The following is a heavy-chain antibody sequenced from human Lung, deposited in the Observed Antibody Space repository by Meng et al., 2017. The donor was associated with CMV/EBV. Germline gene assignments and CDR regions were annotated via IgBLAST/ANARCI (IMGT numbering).Heavy chain of an antibody. J-gene: IGHJ3*02. Sequence: ISSSNWWKWVRQPPGKGLEWIGEIYHSGTTVHNPSLKRRVTIVVDKSKNHFSLELTSVTAADTAVYYCARGYYDFWSGYSYHDAFDIWGQGTMVTVSS. D-gene: IGHD3-3*01. CDR3: ARGYYDFWSGYSYHDAFDI. CDR2: IYHSGTT. V-gene: IGHV4-4*02. CDR1: ISSSNW.